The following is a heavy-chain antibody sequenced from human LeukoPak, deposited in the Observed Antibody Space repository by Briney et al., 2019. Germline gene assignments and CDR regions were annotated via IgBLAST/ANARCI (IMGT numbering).Heavy chain of an antibody. Sequence: PGGSLRLSCAASGLTFSDYAMTWVRQAPGRGLEWVSAISGSGGSTYYADSVKGRFTISRDNSKNTLYLQMNSLIAEDTAIYYCAKDARSYGGDLQDYFDYWGQGTLVTVSS. CDR1: GLTFSDYA. V-gene: IGHV3-23*01. CDR2: ISGSGGST. J-gene: IGHJ4*02. CDR3: AKDARSYGGDLQDYFDY. D-gene: IGHD2-21*02.